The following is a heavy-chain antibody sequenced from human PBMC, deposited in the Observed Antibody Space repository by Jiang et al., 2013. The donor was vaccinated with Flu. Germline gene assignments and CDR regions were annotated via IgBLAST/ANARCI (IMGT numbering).Heavy chain of an antibody. Sequence: GPGLVKPSETLSLTCTVSGGSISSSSYYWGWIRQPPGKGLEWIGSIYYSGSTYYNPSLKSRVTISVDTSKNQFSLKLSSVTAADTAVYYCAREDYSKVIAFDIWGQGTMVTVSS. CDR2: IYYSGST. CDR1: GGSISSSSYY. CDR3: AREDYSKVIAFDI. V-gene: IGHV4-39*07. J-gene: IGHJ3*02. D-gene: IGHD4-17*01.